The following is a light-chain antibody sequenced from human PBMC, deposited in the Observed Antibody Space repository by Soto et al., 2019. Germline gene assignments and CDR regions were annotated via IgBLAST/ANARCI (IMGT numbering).Light chain of an antibody. Sequence: EIVLTQSPGTMSSPPWKRATLSCRASQSISSSYLAWYQKRPGQAPRLLIYGASSRATGIPDRFSGSGSGTEFTLTISRLETEDFAVYYCQQYGSSSWTFGQGTKVDIK. CDR2: GAS. CDR3: QQYGSSSWT. CDR1: QSISSSY. V-gene: IGKV3-20*01. J-gene: IGKJ1*01.